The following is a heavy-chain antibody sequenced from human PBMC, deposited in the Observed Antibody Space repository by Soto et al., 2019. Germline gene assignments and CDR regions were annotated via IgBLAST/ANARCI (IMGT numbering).Heavy chain of an antibody. Sequence: SVKVSCKASGGTFSSYAISWVRQAPGQGLEWMGGIIPIFGTANYAQKFQGRVTMTADKSTSTAYMELSSLRSEDTAVYYCARSHSYYYYMGVWGKGTTVTVS. CDR3: ARSHSYYYYMGV. J-gene: IGHJ6*03. CDR2: IIPIFGTA. CDR1: GGTFSSYA. V-gene: IGHV1-69*06.